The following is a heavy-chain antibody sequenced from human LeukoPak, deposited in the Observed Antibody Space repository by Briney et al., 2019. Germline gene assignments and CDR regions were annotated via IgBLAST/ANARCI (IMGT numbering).Heavy chain of an antibody. Sequence: ASVKVSCKTSGYSFTSQDLHWVRQAPGQSLEWMGCINPGNGDTKYSQEFQGRVTITRDKSATTAYMELSSLRSDDTAVYYCALYNYWGQGTLVTVSS. V-gene: IGHV1-3*01. D-gene: IGHD2-2*02. CDR3: ALYNY. CDR1: GYSFTSQD. CDR2: INPGNGDT. J-gene: IGHJ4*02.